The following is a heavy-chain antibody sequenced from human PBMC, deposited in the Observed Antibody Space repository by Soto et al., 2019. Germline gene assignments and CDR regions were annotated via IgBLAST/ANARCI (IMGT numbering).Heavy chain of an antibody. D-gene: IGHD6-13*01. CDR3: ARRGSSSWYGY. V-gene: IGHV4-39*01. CDR2: IYYSGST. Sequence: QLQLQESGPGLVKPSETLSLTCTVSGGSISSSSYYWGWIRQPPGKGLEWIGSIYYSGSTYYNPSPQSPVPLSVDTSKNQFSLKLSSVTAADTAVYYCARRGSSSWYGYWGQGTLVTVSS. CDR1: GGSISSSSYY. J-gene: IGHJ4*02.